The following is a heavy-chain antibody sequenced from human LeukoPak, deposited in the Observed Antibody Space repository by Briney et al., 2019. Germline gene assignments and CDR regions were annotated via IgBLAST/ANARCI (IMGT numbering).Heavy chain of an antibody. Sequence: GGSLRLSCAASGFTFSSYSMNWVRQAPGKGLEWVSYISSSGSTIDYADSVKGRFTISRDNAKNSLYLQMNSLRSEDTAVYYCSRLRGYSYGYADYWGQGTLVTVSS. V-gene: IGHV3-48*04. CDR3: SRLRGYSYGYADY. CDR1: GFTFSSYS. J-gene: IGHJ4*02. CDR2: ISSSGSTI. D-gene: IGHD5-18*01.